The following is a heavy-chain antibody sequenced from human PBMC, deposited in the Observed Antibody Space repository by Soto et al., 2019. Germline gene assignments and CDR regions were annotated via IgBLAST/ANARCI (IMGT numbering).Heavy chain of an antibody. CDR2: IYPGDSDT. D-gene: IGHD6-19*01. J-gene: IGHJ6*02. V-gene: IGHV5-51*01. CDR3: ARQWSSGWHTPSAIGAGMDV. Sequence: PGESLKISCKGSGYSFTSYWIGWVRQMPGKGLEWMGIIYPGDSDTRYSPSFQGQVTISADKSISTAYLQWSSLKASDTAMYYCARQWSSGWHTPSAIGAGMDVWGQGTTVTVSS. CDR1: GYSFTSYW.